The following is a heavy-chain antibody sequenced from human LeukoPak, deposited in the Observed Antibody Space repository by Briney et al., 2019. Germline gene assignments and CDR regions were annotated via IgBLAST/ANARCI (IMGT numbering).Heavy chain of an antibody. D-gene: IGHD2/OR15-2a*01. CDR2: VNHTGST. CDR3: ARSQSFLGYSDVDV. V-gene: IGHV4-34*01. Sequence: SETLSLTCAVYGGSFSEYYWSWFRQPPGKGLEWIGEVNHTGSTNYNPSLKSRVTISVDTSKNQFSLRLSSVTAADTAVYFCARSQSFLGYSDVDVWGRGTSVTVSS. CDR1: GGSFSEYY. J-gene: IGHJ6*03.